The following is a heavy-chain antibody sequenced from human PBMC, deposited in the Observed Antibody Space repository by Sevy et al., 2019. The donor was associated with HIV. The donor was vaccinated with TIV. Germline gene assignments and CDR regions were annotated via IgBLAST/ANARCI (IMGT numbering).Heavy chain of an antibody. CDR3: ARGPLFSPEYCSGGTCPTIDY. J-gene: IGHJ4*02. D-gene: IGHD2-15*01. V-gene: IGHV4-34*01. CDR1: GVSFTDYY. CDR2: ISHGGST. Sequence: SETLSLTCAVHGVSFTDYYWSWNRQPPGKGLEWIGEISHGGSTNYSPSLKSRVIMSLDTSKNQFSLRLTSLTVTDTAVYYCARGPLFSPEYCSGGTCPTIDYWGLGTLVTVSS.